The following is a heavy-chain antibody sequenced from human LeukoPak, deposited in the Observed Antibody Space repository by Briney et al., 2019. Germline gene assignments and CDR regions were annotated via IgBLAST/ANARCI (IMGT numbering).Heavy chain of an antibody. D-gene: IGHD6-13*01. CDR2: FSATDGSA. V-gene: IGHV3-23*01. J-gene: IGHJ3*01. CDR3: AKARIAAAGTGAFGV. Sequence: GGSLRLSCAASGFTVSSYGMTWVRQAPGKGLEWVSAFSATDGSAQYAESVRGRFTISRDNSKNSLYLQMNSLRDEDTAVYFCAKARIAAAGTGAFGVWGQGTMVTVSS. CDR1: GFTVSSYG.